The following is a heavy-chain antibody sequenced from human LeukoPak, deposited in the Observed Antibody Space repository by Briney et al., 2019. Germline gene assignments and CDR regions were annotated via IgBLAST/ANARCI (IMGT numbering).Heavy chain of an antibody. CDR3: AKDREFGELPLYYFDY. CDR2: ISAYDGSA. Sequence: QPGGSLRLSCAASGFTFSSFAMSWVRQAPGKGLEWVSAISAYDGSAYYGDPVRGRFTISRDNSKSTLFLQMNSLRVEDTAVYYCAKDREFGELPLYYFDYWGQGTLVTVSS. CDR1: GFTFSSFA. V-gene: IGHV3-23*01. D-gene: IGHD3-10*01. J-gene: IGHJ4*02.